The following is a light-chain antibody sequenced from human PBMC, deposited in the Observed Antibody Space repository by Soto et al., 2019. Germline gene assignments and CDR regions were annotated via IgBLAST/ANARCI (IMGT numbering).Light chain of an antibody. J-gene: IGKJ5*01. Sequence: EVVLTQSPATQSVSPGERATLSCRSSQTINRNVAWYQQRPGQAPRLLIYGASTMATGIPPRFSGSGSGTEFTLTISSLQSEDFAVYYCQQYHQWPITFGQGTRLENK. CDR2: GAS. V-gene: IGKV3-15*01. CDR1: QTINRN. CDR3: QQYHQWPIT.